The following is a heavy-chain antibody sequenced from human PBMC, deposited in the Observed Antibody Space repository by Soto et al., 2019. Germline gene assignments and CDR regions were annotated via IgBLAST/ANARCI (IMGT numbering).Heavy chain of an antibody. CDR2: IWYDGSNK. D-gene: IGHD5-18*01. CDR3: ARVLQLWFRTYGMDV. J-gene: IGHJ6*02. V-gene: IGHV3-33*01. Sequence: GGSLRLSCAASGFTFSSYGMHWVRQAPGKGLEWVAVIWYDGSNKYYADSVKGRFTISRDNSKNTLYLQMKSLRAEDTAVYYCARVLQLWFRTYGMDVWGQGTTVTVSS. CDR1: GFTFSSYG.